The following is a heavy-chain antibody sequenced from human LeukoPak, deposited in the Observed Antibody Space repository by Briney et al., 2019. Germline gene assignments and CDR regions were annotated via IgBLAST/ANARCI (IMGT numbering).Heavy chain of an antibody. CDR3: ARGIVGGHAFDI. Sequence: GGSLRLSCAASGFTFSSYPMHWVRQAPGKGLEWVTLISYDGGNKYYADSVKGRFTISRDNSNNILYLQMNSLRPEDTAVYYCARGIVGGHAFDIWGQGTMVTVSS. V-gene: IGHV3-30-3*01. D-gene: IGHD3-16*01. J-gene: IGHJ3*02. CDR1: GFTFSSYP. CDR2: ISYDGGNK.